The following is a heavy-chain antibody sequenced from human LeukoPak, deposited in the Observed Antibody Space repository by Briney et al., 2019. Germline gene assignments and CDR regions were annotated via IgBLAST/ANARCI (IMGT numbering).Heavy chain of an antibody. J-gene: IGHJ4*02. CDR1: GFTFSSYG. Sequence: GGSLRLSCAASGFTFSSYGMHWVRQAPGKGLEWVAFIRYDGSNKYYADSVKGRFTISRDNSKNTLYLHVNSLRPEDTAVYYCARFTRSASYEVYWGQGTLVTVSS. D-gene: IGHD3-10*01. CDR2: IRYDGSNK. V-gene: IGHV3-30*02. CDR3: ARFTRSASYEVY.